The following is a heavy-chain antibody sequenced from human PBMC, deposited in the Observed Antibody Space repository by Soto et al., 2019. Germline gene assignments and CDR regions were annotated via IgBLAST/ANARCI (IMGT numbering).Heavy chain of an antibody. CDR1: GGSISTGYYY. D-gene: IGHD3-10*01. CDR2: IYYSGGT. V-gene: IGHV4-30-4*01. J-gene: IGHJ4*02. CDR3: ASEARVVRHPSDY. Sequence: QVQLKESGPGLVKPSQTLSLPCSVPGGSISTGYYYWRWIRQPPGKVLEWIGDIYYSGGTYYNPSLKSRLTISVDTAKNQFSLELISVTAADTAVYYCASEARVVRHPSDYWGQGTLVTVSS.